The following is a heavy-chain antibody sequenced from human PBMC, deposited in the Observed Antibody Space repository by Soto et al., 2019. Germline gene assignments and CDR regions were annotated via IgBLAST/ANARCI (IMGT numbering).Heavy chain of an antibody. Sequence: EEQLVESGGGLVQPGGSLRLSCAASGFTFSSYWIHWVRQAPGKGLVWVSRINPGGSITTYADSVKGRFTISRDNAKNTLYLQMNSLRGDDTDVYYCARVPTGKYGVWNYWGQGTLVTVSS. CDR1: GFTFSSYW. J-gene: IGHJ4*02. D-gene: IGHD2-8*01. CDR3: ARVPTGKYGVWNY. V-gene: IGHV3-74*01. CDR2: INPGGSIT.